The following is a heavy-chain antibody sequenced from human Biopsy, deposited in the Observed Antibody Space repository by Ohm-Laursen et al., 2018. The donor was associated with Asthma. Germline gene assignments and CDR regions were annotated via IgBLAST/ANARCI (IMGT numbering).Heavy chain of an antibody. J-gene: IGHJ3*02. D-gene: IGHD2-8*02. Sequence: TQTLTLTRTFSGFSLTTTGVGVAWIRQPPGKALEWLARIYWDDDKRYSSSLKSRLTITKDTSKNQVVLTITNMDPVDTATYYCAHRLCIGGACYDAFDIWGQGTMVTVSS. CDR1: GFSLTTTGVG. CDR3: AHRLCIGGACYDAFDI. V-gene: IGHV2-5*02. CDR2: IYWDDDK.